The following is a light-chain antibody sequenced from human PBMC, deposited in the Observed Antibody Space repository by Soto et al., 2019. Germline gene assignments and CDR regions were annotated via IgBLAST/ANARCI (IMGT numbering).Light chain of an antibody. Sequence: ETILTQSPATLSLSPGERATLSCRASQSISNYLAWYQQKPGQAPRLLIYDASNRATGIPARFSGSGSGTDFTLPSSSLEPEDFAVYYCQQRVHWPPVTFGGGTKVE. J-gene: IGKJ4*01. V-gene: IGKV3-11*01. CDR3: QQRVHWPPVT. CDR1: QSISNY. CDR2: DAS.